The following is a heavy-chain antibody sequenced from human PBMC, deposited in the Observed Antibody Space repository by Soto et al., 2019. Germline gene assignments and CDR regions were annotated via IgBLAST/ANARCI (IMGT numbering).Heavy chain of an antibody. CDR3: AHRVVSVGFLVWLRRGWFDF. J-gene: IGHJ5*01. CDR1: GFSLSTSGVG. CDR2: IYWDDDK. D-gene: IGHD3-3*01. V-gene: IGHV2-5*02. Sequence: QITLKESGPTLVKPTQTLTLTCTFSGFSLSTSGVGVGWIRQPPGKALEWLALIYWDDDKRYSPSLKSRLTSTQDASTNQVVLTMSNMDPVDTATYSCAHRVVSVGFLVWLRRGWFDFWGQGTLVTVSS.